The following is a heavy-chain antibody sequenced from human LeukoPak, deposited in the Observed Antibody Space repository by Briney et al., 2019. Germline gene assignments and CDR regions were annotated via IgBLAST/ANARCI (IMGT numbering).Heavy chain of an antibody. V-gene: IGHV1-2*02. CDR1: GYTLTNYG. CDR3: ARDGNWGSLRGAFDI. D-gene: IGHD7-27*01. Sequence: ASVRVSCKASGYTLTNYGISWVRQAPGQGLEWMGWINPNSGGTNYAQNFQGRVTMARDTSISTAYMELSRLRSDDTAVYYCARDGNWGSLRGAFDIWGQGTMVTVSS. J-gene: IGHJ3*02. CDR2: INPNSGGT.